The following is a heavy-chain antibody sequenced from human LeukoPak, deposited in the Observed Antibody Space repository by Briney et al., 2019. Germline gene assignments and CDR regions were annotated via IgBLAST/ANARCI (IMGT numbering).Heavy chain of an antibody. V-gene: IGHV1-8*01. CDR3: ARGLGSYTIDEA. CDR2: MNPNSGNT. Sequence: ALVKVSCKASGYTFTSYDINWVRQATGQGLEWMGWMNPNSGNTGYAQKFQGRVTMTRNTSISTAYMELSSLRSEDTAVYYCARGLGSYTIDEAWGQGTLVTVSS. CDR1: GYTFTSYD. J-gene: IGHJ5*02. D-gene: IGHD1-26*01.